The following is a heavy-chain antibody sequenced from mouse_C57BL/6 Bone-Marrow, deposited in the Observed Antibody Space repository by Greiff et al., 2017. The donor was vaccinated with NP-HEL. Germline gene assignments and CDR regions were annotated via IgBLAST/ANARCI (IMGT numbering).Heavy chain of an antibody. CDR2: INYDGSST. V-gene: IGHV5-16*01. CDR3: AREGYYYGSRWYFDV. J-gene: IGHJ1*03. Sequence: EVQVVESEGGLVQPGSSMKLSCTASGFTFSDYYMAWVRQVPEKGLEWVANINYDGSSTYYLDSLKSRFIISRDNAKNILYLQMSSLKSEDTATYYCAREGYYYGSRWYFDVWGTGTTVTVSS. D-gene: IGHD1-1*01. CDR1: GFTFSDYY.